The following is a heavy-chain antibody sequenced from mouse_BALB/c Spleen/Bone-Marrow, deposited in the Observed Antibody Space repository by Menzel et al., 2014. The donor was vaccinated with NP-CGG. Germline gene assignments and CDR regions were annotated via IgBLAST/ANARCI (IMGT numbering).Heavy chain of an antibody. CDR1: GFSLTSFG. CDR3: ARAGSVFFDF. V-gene: IGHV2-9*02. J-gene: IGHJ2*01. Sequence: VQRVESGPGLVAPSQSLSITCTVSGFSLTSFGVHWVRQPPGKGLEWLGVIWAGGSTNYNSALMSRLSISKDNSQSQVFLKMNSLQTGDSAIYYCARAGSVFFDFWGQGTTLIVSS. CDR2: IWAGGST. D-gene: IGHD4-1*01.